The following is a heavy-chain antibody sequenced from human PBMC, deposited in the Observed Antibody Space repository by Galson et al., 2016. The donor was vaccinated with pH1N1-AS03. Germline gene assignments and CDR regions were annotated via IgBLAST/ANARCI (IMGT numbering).Heavy chain of an antibody. CDR3: VREGPPCERTWSSFAY. J-gene: IGHJ4*02. V-gene: IGHV3-7*01. CDR1: GFIYNNYW. CDR2: IKQDGSEI. Sequence: SLRLSCAASGFIYNNYWMSWVRQAPGKGLEWVANIKQDGSEIHYADSVRGRFTISRDDSRNTLHLQMNSLRAEDTAMYYCVREGPPCERTWSSFAYWSQGTLVTVSS. D-gene: IGHD1-1*01.